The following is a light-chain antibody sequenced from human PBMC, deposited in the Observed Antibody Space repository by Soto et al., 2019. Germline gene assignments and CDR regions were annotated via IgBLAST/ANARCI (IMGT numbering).Light chain of an antibody. Sequence: DIVMTQSPDSLAVSLGERATINCKSSQTVLYNSNNKNYLAWYQQKPGQPPKLLISWASTRESGVPDRFSGSGSGTDFTLTISSLQAEDVAVYSCQQYYSTPTTFGQGTKLEIK. J-gene: IGKJ2*01. CDR3: QQYYSTPTT. V-gene: IGKV4-1*01. CDR1: QTVLYNSNNKNY. CDR2: WAS.